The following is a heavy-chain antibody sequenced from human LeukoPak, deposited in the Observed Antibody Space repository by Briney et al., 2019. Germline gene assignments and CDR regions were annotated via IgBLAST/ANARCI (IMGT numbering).Heavy chain of an antibody. CDR1: GGSISSSSYY. J-gene: IGHJ6*03. V-gene: IGHV4-39*07. D-gene: IGHD6-13*01. CDR3: ARVREDIAAAGSNLYYYYYMDV. CDR2: IYYSGST. Sequence: PSETLSLTCTVSGGSISSSSYYWGWIRQPPGKGLEWIGSIYYSGSTYYNPSLKSRVTISVDTSKNQFSLKLSSVTAADTAVYYCARVREDIAAAGSNLYYYYYMDVWGKGTTVTISS.